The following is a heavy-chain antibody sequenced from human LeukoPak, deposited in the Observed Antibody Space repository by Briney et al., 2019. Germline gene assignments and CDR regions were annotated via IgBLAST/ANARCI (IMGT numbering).Heavy chain of an antibody. CDR2: INPSGGST. CDR1: GYTLTELS. V-gene: IGHV1-46*01. CDR3: ASTDDFWSGPTDY. D-gene: IGHD3-3*01. Sequence: ASVKVSCKVSGYTLTELSMHWVRQAPGQGLEWMGIINPSGGSTSYAQKFQGRVTMTRDTSTSTVYMELSSLRSEDTAVYYCASTDDFWSGPTDYWGQGTLVTVSS. J-gene: IGHJ4*02.